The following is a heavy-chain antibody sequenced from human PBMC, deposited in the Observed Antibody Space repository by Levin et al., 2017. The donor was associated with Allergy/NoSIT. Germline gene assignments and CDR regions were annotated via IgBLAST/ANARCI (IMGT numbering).Heavy chain of an antibody. J-gene: IGHJ4*02. CDR1: GFSLSTSGMC. CDR2: IDWDDEK. CDR3: ALMNRHYNNLTGYYLIFDY. V-gene: IGHV2-70*11. D-gene: IGHD3-9*01. Sequence: TLSLTCTFSGFSLSTSGMCVSWIRQSPGKAPEWLARIDWDDEKHYSTSLKTRLTISKDTSENQVVLTVANMDPVDTATYYCALMNRHYNNLTGYYLIFDYWGQGTPVSVSS.